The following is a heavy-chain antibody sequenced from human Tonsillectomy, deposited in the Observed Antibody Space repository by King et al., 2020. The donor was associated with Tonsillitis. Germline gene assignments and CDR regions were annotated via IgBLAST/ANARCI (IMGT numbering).Heavy chain of an antibody. J-gene: IGHJ4*02. CDR2: IYYSGST. CDR3: ARRLYYFDSSGYSAYFDY. CDR1: GDSISSSSFY. D-gene: IGHD3-22*01. Sequence: QLQESGPGLVKPSETLSLTCTVSGDSISSSSFYWGWIRQPPGKGLEWIGTIYYSGSTYYNPSLKSRVTISVDTSKNQFSLTLSSVTAADTAVYYCARRLYYFDSSGYSAYFDYWGQGNLVTVSS. V-gene: IGHV4-39*01.